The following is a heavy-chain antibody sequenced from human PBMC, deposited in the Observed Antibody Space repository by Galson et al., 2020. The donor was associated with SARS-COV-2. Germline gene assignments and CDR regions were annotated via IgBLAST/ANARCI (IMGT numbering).Heavy chain of an antibody. J-gene: IGHJ6*03. CDR2: IRYDGRNQ. CDR1: GFTFSSYG. V-gene: IGHV3-30*02. CDR3: AKDYLGQGYYYYHMDV. D-gene: IGHD7-27*01. Sequence: QLGESLKISCAASGFTFSSYGMHWVRQAPGKGLEWLAFIRYDGRNQYYADSVKGRFTISRDNSKYTLDLELNRLRAEDTAVYYCAKDYLGQGYYYYHMDVWGNGTTVTMSS.